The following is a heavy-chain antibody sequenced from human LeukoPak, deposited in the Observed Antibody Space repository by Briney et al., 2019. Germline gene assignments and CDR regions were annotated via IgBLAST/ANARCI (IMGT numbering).Heavy chain of an antibody. D-gene: IGHD1-1*01. CDR3: ARAPRLLDS. CDR2: INPVGTTT. CDR1: GYSITSHF. J-gene: IGHJ4*02. V-gene: IGHV1-46*01. Sequence: VASVKVSCKSSGYSITSHFLHWVRQAPGQGLEWMGVINPVGTTTIYAQNFQGRVTMTRDTSTSTDYMEVRGLRSEDTAVYYCARAPRLLDSWGQGILVTVSS.